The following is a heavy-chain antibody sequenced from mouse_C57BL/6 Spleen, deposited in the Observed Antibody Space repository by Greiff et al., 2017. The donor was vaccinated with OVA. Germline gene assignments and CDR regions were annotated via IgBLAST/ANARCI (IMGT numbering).Heavy chain of an antibody. D-gene: IGHD2-3*01. CDR1: GYTFTSYG. CDR2: IYPRSGNT. J-gene: IGHJ4*01. Sequence: QVQLQQSGAELARPGASVKLSCKASGYTFTSYGISWVKQRTGQGLEWIGEIYPRSGNTYYNEKFKGKATLTADKSSSTAYMELRSLTSEDSAVYFCARGESYDGYPYAMDYWGQGTSVTVSS. CDR3: ARGESYDGYPYAMDY. V-gene: IGHV1-81*01.